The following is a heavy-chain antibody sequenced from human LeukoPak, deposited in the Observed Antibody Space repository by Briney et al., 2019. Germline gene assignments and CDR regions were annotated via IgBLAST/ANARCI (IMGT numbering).Heavy chain of an antibody. CDR2: ISGSGGST. D-gene: IGHD3-16*02. CDR3: AKDLGDYVWGSYRYGYDY. J-gene: IGHJ4*02. Sequence: GGSLRLSCAAPGFTFSSYAMSWVRQAPGKGLEWVSAISGSGGSTYYADSVKGRFTISRDNSKNTLYLQMNSLRAEDTAVYYCAKDLGDYVWGSYRYGYDYWGQGTLVTVSS. V-gene: IGHV3-23*01. CDR1: GFTFSSYA.